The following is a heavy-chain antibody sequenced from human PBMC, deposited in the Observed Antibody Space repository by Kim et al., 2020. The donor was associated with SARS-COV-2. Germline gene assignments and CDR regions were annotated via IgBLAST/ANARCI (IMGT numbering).Heavy chain of an antibody. CDR2: ISYDGSNK. D-gene: IGHD3-9*01. CDR1: GFTFSSYG. J-gene: IGHJ6*02. Sequence: GGSLRLSCAASGFTFSSYGMHWVRQAPGKGLEWVAVISYDGSNKYYADSVKGRFTISRDNSKNTLYLQMNSLRAEDTAVYYCARDPAYYDILTGYWGGEFYYYYYGMDVWGQGTTVTVSS. CDR3: ARDPAYYDILTGYWGGEFYYYYYGMDV. V-gene: IGHV3-33*05.